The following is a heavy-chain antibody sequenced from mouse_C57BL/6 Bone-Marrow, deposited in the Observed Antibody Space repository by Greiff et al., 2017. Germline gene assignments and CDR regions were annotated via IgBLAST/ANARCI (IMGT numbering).Heavy chain of an antibody. J-gene: IGHJ3*01. V-gene: IGHV5-2*01. CDR1: EYEFPSHD. Sequence: EVMLVESGGGLVQPGESLKLSCESNEYEFPSHDMSWVRTTPEKRLELVAAINSDGGSTYYPDTLETRFIIPTANTKKTLYLQMISLRPEDAALYYCARVGGAWFAYWGQGALVTVSA. CDR2: INSDGGST. CDR3: ARVGGAWFAY.